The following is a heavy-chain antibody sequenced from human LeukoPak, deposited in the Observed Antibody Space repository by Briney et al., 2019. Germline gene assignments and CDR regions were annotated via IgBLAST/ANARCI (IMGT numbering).Heavy chain of an antibody. D-gene: IGHD1-1*01. V-gene: IGHV3-23*01. CDR1: GFTFSSYA. J-gene: IGHJ4*02. CDR3: AKDGTTTITFDY. CDR2: ISGSGGST. Sequence: GESLKISCAASGFTFSSYAMSWVRQAPGKGLEYVSVISGSGGSTHYRDSVKGRFTISRDNSKNTLYLQMNSLRVEDTAVYYCAKDGTTTITFDYWGQGTLVTVSS.